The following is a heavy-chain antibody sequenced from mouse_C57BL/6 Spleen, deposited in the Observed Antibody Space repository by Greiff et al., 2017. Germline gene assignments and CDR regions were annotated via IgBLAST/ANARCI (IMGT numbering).Heavy chain of an antibody. V-gene: IGHV1-69*01. J-gene: IGHJ4*01. Sequence: VQLQQPGAELVMPGASVKLSCKASGYTFTSYWMHWVKQRPGQGLEWIGEIDPSDSYTNYNQKFKGKSTLTVDKSSSTAYMQLSSLTSEDSAVYYCARSYLSFYAMDYWGQGTSVTGSS. CDR1: GYTFTSYW. CDR2: IDPSDSYT. CDR3: ARSYLSFYAMDY. D-gene: IGHD1-1*01.